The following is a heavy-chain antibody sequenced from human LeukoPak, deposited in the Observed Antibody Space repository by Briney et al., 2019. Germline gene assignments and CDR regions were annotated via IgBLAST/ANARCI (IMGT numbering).Heavy chain of an antibody. Sequence: PGGSLRLSCAASGFTFSDYYMSWIRQAPGKGLEWASYISSSGSTIYYADSVKGRFTISRDNAKNSLYLQMTSLRAEDTAIYHCARQLGYCGDGTCYFDNWGQGTLVTVSS. CDR2: ISSSGSTI. CDR1: GFTFSDYY. J-gene: IGHJ4*02. CDR3: ARQLGYCGDGTCYFDN. D-gene: IGHD2-15*01. V-gene: IGHV3-11*01.